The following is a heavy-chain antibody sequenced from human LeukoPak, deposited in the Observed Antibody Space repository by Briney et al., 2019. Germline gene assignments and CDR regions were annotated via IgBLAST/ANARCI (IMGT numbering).Heavy chain of an antibody. CDR2: ISTYNGNT. D-gene: IGHD2-21*02. CDR1: GYTFSSFG. Sequence: GASVKVSCKASGYTFSSFGITWVRQPPGQGHEWMGWISTYNGNTNHAQKFQGRVTMTTDTSTSTAYLELRSLRSDDTAVYYCARVQHIVVVTAIDYWGQGTLVTVSS. CDR3: ARVQHIVVVTAIDY. V-gene: IGHV1-18*01. J-gene: IGHJ4*02.